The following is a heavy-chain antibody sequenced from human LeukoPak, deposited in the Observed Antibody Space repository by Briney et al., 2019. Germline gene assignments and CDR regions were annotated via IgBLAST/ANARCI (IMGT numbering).Heavy chain of an antibody. CDR2: ISGSGGST. J-gene: IGHJ4*02. Sequence: GGSLRLSCAASGFTVSTNHMNWVRQAPGKGLEWVSAISGSGGSTYYADSVKGRFTISRDNSKNTLYLQMNSLRAEDTAVYYCAKDVESSGWYDSPAGFDYWGQGTLVTVSS. D-gene: IGHD6-19*01. V-gene: IGHV3-23*01. CDR1: GFTVSTNH. CDR3: AKDVESSGWYDSPAGFDY.